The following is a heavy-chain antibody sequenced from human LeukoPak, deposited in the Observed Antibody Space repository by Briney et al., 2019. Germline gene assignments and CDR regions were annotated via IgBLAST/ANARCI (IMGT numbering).Heavy chain of an antibody. D-gene: IGHD6-19*01. Sequence: GGSLRLSCAASGFTFSSYGMLWVRQAPGKGLEWVAIILYDGSNKYYTDSVKGRFTISRDNSENTLYLQMNSLRVEDTAVYYCAKEGSSGWYGDYWGQGTLVTVFS. CDR3: AKEGSSGWYGDY. V-gene: IGHV3-30*18. CDR1: GFTFSSYG. J-gene: IGHJ4*02. CDR2: ILYDGSNK.